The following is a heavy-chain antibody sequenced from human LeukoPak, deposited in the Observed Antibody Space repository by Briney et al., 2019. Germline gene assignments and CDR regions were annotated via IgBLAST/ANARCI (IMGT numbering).Heavy chain of an antibody. CDR3: ARAATMVRGVGAPYYYYYMDV. Sequence: GASVKASCKASGYTFTGYYMHWVRQAPGQGLEWMGWINPNSGGTNYAQKFQGRVTMTRDTSISTAYMELSRLRSDDTAVYYCARAATMVRGVGAPYYYYYMDVWGKGTTVTVSS. CDR1: GYTFTGYY. J-gene: IGHJ6*03. V-gene: IGHV1-2*02. CDR2: INPNSGGT. D-gene: IGHD3-10*01.